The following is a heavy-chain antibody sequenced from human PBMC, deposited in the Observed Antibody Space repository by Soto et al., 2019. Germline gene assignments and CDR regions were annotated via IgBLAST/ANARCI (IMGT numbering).Heavy chain of an antibody. D-gene: IGHD5-18*01. CDR1: GFTFSSYA. CDR2: ISYDGSNK. J-gene: IGHJ4*02. CDR3: ARDSSPIEAMVTLGY. V-gene: IGHV3-30-3*01. Sequence: GSLRLSCAASGFTFSSYALHWVRQAPGKGLEWVAVISYDGSNKYYAVSVKGRFTISRDNSKNTLYLQMNSLRAEDTAVYYCARDSSPIEAMVTLGYWGQGTLVTVSS.